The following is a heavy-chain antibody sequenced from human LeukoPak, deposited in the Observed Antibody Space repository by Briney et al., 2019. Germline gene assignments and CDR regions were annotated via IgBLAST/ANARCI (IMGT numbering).Heavy chain of an antibody. CDR3: AKHYMGSYDNRGLDY. CDR1: GVSISSSSYY. D-gene: IGHD3-10*01. Sequence: SETLSLTRTVSGVSISSSSYYWGWIRQPPGKGREWIGSIYYSGYAYYNPSVESRVTISVDTSKNQFSLKLSSVTAADTAVYYCAKHYMGSYDNRGLDYWGQGTLVTVSS. CDR2: IYYSGYA. V-gene: IGHV4-39*01. J-gene: IGHJ4*02.